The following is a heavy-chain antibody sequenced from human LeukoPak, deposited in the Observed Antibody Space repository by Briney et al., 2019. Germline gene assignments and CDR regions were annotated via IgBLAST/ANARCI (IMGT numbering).Heavy chain of an antibody. Sequence: GASVKVSCKASGYTFTGYYMHWVRQAPGQGLEWMGRINPNSGGTNYAQKFQGRVTMTRDTSISTAYMELSRLRSGDTAVYYCARDLSSSGRSRYYFDYWGQGTLVTVSS. CDR3: ARDLSSSGRSRYYFDY. CDR2: INPNSGGT. J-gene: IGHJ4*02. V-gene: IGHV1-2*06. CDR1: GYTFTGYY. D-gene: IGHD6-19*01.